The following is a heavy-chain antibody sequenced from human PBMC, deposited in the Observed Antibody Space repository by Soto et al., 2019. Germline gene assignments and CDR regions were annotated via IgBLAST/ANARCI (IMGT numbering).Heavy chain of an antibody. J-gene: IGHJ4*02. CDR1: GASLLSSY. CDR3: AKGWDVKYFDE. D-gene: IGHD6-19*01. V-gene: IGHV4-4*07. Sequence: HVQLRESGPGLVKPSETLSLSCSVSGASLLSSYWSWVRQPAGKGLEWIGHIFSNGQTSYNPSLKSPLTMSIDPSKDLFSLNLSSVTAADTAVYYCAKGWDVKYFDEWGQGTLVTVSS. CDR2: IFSNGQT.